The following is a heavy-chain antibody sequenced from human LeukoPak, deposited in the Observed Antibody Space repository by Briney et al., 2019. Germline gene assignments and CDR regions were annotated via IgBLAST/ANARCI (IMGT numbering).Heavy chain of an antibody. CDR1: GGTFSSYT. Sequence: AASVKVSCKASGGTFSSYTISWVRQAPGQGLEWMGRIIPILGIANYAQKFQGRVTITADKSTSTAYMELSSLRSEDTAVYYCARASARYGYGALEYWGQGTLVTVSS. J-gene: IGHJ4*02. CDR2: IIPILGIA. V-gene: IGHV1-69*02. CDR3: ARASARYGYGALEY. D-gene: IGHD5-18*01.